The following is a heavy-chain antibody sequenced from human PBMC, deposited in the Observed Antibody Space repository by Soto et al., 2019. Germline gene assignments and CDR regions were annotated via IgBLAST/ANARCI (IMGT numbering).Heavy chain of an antibody. Sequence: TLSLTCTVSGGSISSPNYYWSWIRQHPGKGLEWIGHIYYNGTTYYNPTLKSRVSISVDTSKNQFSLKLSSVTAADTAVYYCAKDQSFGSGYYTGVFAPWGKGTLVTVSS. J-gene: IGHJ5*02. CDR3: AKDQSFGSGYYTGVFAP. D-gene: IGHD3-3*01. CDR2: IYYNGTT. V-gene: IGHV4-31*03. CDR1: GGSISSPNYY.